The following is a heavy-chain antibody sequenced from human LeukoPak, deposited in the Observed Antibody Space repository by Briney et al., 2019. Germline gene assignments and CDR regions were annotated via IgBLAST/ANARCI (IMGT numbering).Heavy chain of an antibody. V-gene: IGHV1-69*05. CDR3: ASVTVTTWAPDGHMDV. J-gene: IGHJ6*03. Sequence: VASVKVSCKASGGTFSNYAISWVRQAPGQGLEWMGRITPMFGTTNYAQKFQGRATITTDESTSTAYMEVSSLRIEDTAVYYCASVTVTTWAPDGHMDVWGKGTTVTVSS. CDR1: GGTFSNYA. CDR2: ITPMFGTT. D-gene: IGHD4-11*01.